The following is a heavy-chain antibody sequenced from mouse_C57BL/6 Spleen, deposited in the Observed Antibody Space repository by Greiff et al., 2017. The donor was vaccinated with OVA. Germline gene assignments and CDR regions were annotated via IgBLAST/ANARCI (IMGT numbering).Heavy chain of an antibody. CDR1: GYTFTDYE. V-gene: IGHV1-15*01. Sequence: QVQLKESGAELVRPGASVTLSCKASGYTFTDYEMHWVKQTPVHGLEWIGAIDPETGGTAYNQKFKGKAILTADKSSSTAYMELRSLTSEDSAVYYCTSYDGYSPDYWGQGTTLTVSS. CDR3: TSYDGYSPDY. CDR2: IDPETGGT. D-gene: IGHD2-3*01. J-gene: IGHJ2*01.